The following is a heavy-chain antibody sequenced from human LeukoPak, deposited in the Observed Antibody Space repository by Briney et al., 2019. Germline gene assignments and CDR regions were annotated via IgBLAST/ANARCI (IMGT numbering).Heavy chain of an antibody. V-gene: IGHV3-30*18. D-gene: IGHD1-26*01. Sequence: PGGSLRLSCAASGFTFSNSGMHWVRQAPGKGLEWVAVISYDATNKYYADSVKGRFTISRDNSKNTLYLQMNSLRAEDTAVYYCAKTGATAGYYFDYWGQGTLVTVSS. CDR3: AKTGATAGYYFDY. CDR2: ISYDATNK. CDR1: GFTFSNSG. J-gene: IGHJ4*02.